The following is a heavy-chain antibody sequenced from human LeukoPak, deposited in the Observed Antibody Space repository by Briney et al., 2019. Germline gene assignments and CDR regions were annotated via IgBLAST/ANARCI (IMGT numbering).Heavy chain of an antibody. V-gene: IGHV3-33*01. D-gene: IGHD6-19*01. CDR1: GFTFSSYG. J-gene: IGHJ4*02. Sequence: GGSLRLSCAASGFTFSSYGMHWVRQAPDKGLEWVAVIWYDGSNKYYADSVKGRFTISRDNSKNTLYLQMDSLRAEDTAVYYCARAGIAVAGTGDYWGQGTLVTVSS. CDR3: ARAGIAVAGTGDY. CDR2: IWYDGSNK.